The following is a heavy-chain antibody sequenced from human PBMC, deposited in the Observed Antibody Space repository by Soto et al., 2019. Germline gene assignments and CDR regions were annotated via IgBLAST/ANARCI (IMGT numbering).Heavy chain of an antibody. CDR2: IYHSGST. D-gene: IGHD6-25*01. Sequence: QVQLQESGPGLVKPSETLSLTCTVSGGSISSSYWSWIRQPPGKGLEWTGYIYHSGSTNYNPSLKSRVTISVDTSKNQFSLKLSSLTAADTAVYYCARLGSIAADDFDYWGQGTLVTVSS. CDR3: ARLGSIAADDFDY. CDR1: GGSISSSY. V-gene: IGHV4-59*08. J-gene: IGHJ4*02.